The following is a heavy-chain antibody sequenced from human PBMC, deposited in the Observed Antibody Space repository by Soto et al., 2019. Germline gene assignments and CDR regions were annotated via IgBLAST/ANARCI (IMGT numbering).Heavy chain of an antibody. V-gene: IGHV3-23*01. D-gene: IGHD5-18*01. J-gene: IGHJ4*02. CDR3: ANVQLGNFDY. Sequence: PGGSLRLSCAASGFTFSSYAMSWVRQAPGKGLEWVSAINGSGGSTYYADSVKGRFTISRDNSKNTLYLQMNSLRAEDTAVYYCANVQLGNFDYWGQGTLVTVSS. CDR2: INGSGGST. CDR1: GFTFSSYA.